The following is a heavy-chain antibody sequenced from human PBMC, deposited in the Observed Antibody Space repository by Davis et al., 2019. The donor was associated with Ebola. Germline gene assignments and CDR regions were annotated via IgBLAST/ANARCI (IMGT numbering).Heavy chain of an antibody. V-gene: IGHV4-59*01. CDR3: ARGGLVPAALYH. D-gene: IGHD2-2*01. CDR1: GASTTSYY. J-gene: IGHJ3*01. Sequence: PSETLSPPCTVSGASTTSYYWSWIRQPPGKGLEWIWYIAYTGNTIYNPSLKSRVTISGDTSKKQFSLRLSSVTAADTAVYYCARGGLVPAALYHWGQGTMVTVSS. CDR2: IAYTGNT.